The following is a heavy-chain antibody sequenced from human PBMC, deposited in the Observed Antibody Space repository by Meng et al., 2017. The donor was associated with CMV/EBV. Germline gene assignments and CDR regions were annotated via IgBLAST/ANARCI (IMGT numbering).Heavy chain of an antibody. CDR2: INHSGST. CDR1: GGYFSGYY. V-gene: IGHV4-34*01. J-gene: IGHJ4*02. D-gene: IGHD3-16*01. Sequence: YGGYFSGYYWGWIRQPPGKGLEWIGEINHSGSTNYNPSLKSRVTISVDTSKNQFSLKLSSVTAADTAVYYCARFRWSPAWGAFDYWGQGTLVTVSS. CDR3: ARFRWSPAWGAFDY.